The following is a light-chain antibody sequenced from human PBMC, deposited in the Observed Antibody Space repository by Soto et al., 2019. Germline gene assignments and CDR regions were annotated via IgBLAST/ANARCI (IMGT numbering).Light chain of an antibody. CDR3: QQLTSYPIT. Sequence: AIVMTPSPSSLSASTGDRFTITCRASRGISSYLAWYQQTPGKAXKLLIYAESTLQSGVPSRFSGSRYGTEFTLPLSRLPTEAFATYYWQQLTSYPITFGEGTRVEIK. J-gene: IGKJ4*01. V-gene: IGKV1-8*01. CDR1: RGISSY. CDR2: AES.